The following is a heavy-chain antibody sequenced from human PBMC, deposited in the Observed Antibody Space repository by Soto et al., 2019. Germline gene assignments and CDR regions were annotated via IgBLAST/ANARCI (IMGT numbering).Heavy chain of an antibody. Sequence: QVQLVQSGDEVKKPGASVKVSCRASGYIFVNYGIAWVRQAPGQGLEWMGWISPYTGNTHSATKIQGRLTMTTDTXPSTAYMDLGSLTSDDTAVYYCVMVDNYVTPTPQDGWGQGTTVTVSS. D-gene: IGHD3-16*01. CDR1: GYIFVNYG. J-gene: IGHJ6*02. CDR3: VMVDNYVTPTPQDG. CDR2: ISPYTGNT. V-gene: IGHV1-18*01.